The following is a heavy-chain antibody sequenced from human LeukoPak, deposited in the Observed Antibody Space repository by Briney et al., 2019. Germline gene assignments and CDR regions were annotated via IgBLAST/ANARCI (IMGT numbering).Heavy chain of an antibody. V-gene: IGHV4-4*07. CDR1: GGSISSYY. CDR2: IHTSGST. CDR3: ARAWQWLPLDS. J-gene: IGHJ4*02. D-gene: IGHD6-19*01. Sequence: PSETLSLTCTVSGGSISSYYWRWIRQPAGEGLEWIGRIHTSGSTNYNPSLKSRVTMSVDTSKNQFSLKVTSVTAADAAVYYCARAWQWLPLDSWGQGTLVTVSS.